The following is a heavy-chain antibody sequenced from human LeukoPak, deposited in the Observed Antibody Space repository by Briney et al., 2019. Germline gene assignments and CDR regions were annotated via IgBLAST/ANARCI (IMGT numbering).Heavy chain of an antibody. CDR1: GFTVSSNY. J-gene: IGHJ4*02. CDR3: GKDLSPGGLDS. D-gene: IGHD1-26*01. CDR2: IMWNSGST. Sequence: GGSLRLSCAASGFTVSSNYMSWVRQAPGKGLEWVSGIMWNSGSTGYADSVKGRFTISRDSAKNSLYLQMNSLRAEDTAFYYCGKDLSPGGLDSWGQGTLVTVSS. V-gene: IGHV3-9*01.